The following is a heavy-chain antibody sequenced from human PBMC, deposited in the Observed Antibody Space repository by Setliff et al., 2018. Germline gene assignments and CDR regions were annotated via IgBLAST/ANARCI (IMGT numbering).Heavy chain of an antibody. J-gene: IGHJ4*02. D-gene: IGHD3-10*01. V-gene: IGHV3-7*01. CDR3: FGAGTCSY. CDR1: DVSISDTTYY. Sequence: QPSETLSLTCTVSDVSISDTTYYWAWVRQAPGKGLEWLASINPHGSEKYYADSVKGRFTISRDNAKNSLSLQMNNLRSEDTAVYYCFGAGTCSYWGQGTLVTVSS. CDR2: INPHGSEK.